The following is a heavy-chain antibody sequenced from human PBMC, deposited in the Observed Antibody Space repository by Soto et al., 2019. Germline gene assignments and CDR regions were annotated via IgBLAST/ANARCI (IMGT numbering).Heavy chain of an antibody. V-gene: IGHV4-31*03. D-gene: IGHD6-6*01. CDR1: GGSISSGGYY. Sequence: PSETLSLTCTVSGGSISSGGYYWSWIRQHPGKGLEWIGYIYYSGSTYYNPSLESRVTISVDTSKNQFSLKLSSVTAADTAVYYCAREEYSSSSRGHWFDPWGQGTLVTVSS. J-gene: IGHJ5*02. CDR2: IYYSGST. CDR3: AREEYSSSSRGHWFDP.